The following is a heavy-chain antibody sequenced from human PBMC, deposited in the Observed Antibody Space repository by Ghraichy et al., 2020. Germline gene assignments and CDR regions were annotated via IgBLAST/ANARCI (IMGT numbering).Heavy chain of an antibody. CDR3: ARDVPDHYAYVWGSYRHTGAFDY. V-gene: IGHV3-66*01. J-gene: IGHJ4*02. CDR2: LYSGGLT. Sequence: GGSLRLSCAASGFTVSSNHMSWVRQAPGKGLEWVSLLYSGGLTYYADSVKGRFTISRDNSENTLYLQMNSLRAEDMAVYYCARDVPDHYAYVWGSYRHTGAFDYWGQGSLVTVSS. CDR1: GFTVSSNH. D-gene: IGHD3-16*02.